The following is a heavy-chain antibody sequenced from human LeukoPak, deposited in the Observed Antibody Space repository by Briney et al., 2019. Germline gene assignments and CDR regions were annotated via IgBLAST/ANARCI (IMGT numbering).Heavy chain of an antibody. CDR2: IYYSGTT. J-gene: IGHJ4*02. D-gene: IGHD3-22*01. Sequence: PGGSLRLSCAASGFTVSYNYINWVRQAPGKGLEWVSVIYYSGTTYYADSVKGRFTISKDNSKNTVYLEMNSLSAEDTAVYYCARSYSSESSGWHRPVDCWGQGTLVTVSS. CDR1: GFTVSYNY. V-gene: IGHV3-53*01. CDR3: ARSYSSESSGWHRPVDC.